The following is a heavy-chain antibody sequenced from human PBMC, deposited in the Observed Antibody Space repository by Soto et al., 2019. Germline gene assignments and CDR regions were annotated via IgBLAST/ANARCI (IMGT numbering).Heavy chain of an antibody. Sequence: PGGSLRLSCAASGFTFISYWMHWVRQAPGKGLVWVSRVNNDGSDTIYADSVRGRFTVSRDNAKNTLFLQMNNLRADDTAMYYCARGSFDHAFEIWGQGTMVTVSS. CDR1: GFTFISYW. CDR3: ARGSFDHAFEI. J-gene: IGHJ3*02. CDR2: VNNDGSDT. V-gene: IGHV3-74*01. D-gene: IGHD3-9*01.